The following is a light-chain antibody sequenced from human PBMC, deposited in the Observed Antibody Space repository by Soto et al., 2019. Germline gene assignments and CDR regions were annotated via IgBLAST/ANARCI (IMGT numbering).Light chain of an antibody. J-gene: IGLJ2*01. CDR2: DVT. CDR1: SSDVGGYDY. CDR3: CSFSSITTRI. Sequence: QSALTQPASVSGSPGQSITISCTGTSSDVGGYDYVSWYQQHPGKAPKLMIYDVTNRPSGVSTRFSASKSGNTASLTISGLKAEDEADYYCCSFSSITTRIFGGGTKLTVL. V-gene: IGLV2-14*03.